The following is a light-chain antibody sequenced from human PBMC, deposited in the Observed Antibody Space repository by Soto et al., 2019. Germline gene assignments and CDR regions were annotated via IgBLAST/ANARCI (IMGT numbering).Light chain of an antibody. J-gene: IGLJ1*01. V-gene: IGLV2-14*01. Sequence: QSVLTQPASVSGSPGQSITISCTGTSSDVGAFNYVSWYLQYPGKAPKLMIYEVGNRPSGVSNRFSGSKSGNTASLTISGLQAEDEADYYCCSYASGSIYVFGTGTK. CDR2: EVG. CDR1: SSDVGAFNY. CDR3: CSYASGSIYV.